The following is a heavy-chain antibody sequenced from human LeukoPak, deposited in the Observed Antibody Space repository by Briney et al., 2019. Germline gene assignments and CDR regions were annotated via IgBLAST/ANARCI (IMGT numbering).Heavy chain of an antibody. CDR3: ARSTVAGGPPHFDY. CDR2: IYYSGST. Sequence: SETLSLTCTVSGGSTTSYFWSWTRQPPGKGLEWIGYIYYSGSTNYNPSLKSRVTISVDTSKNQFSLKLSSVTAADTAVYYCARSTVAGGPPHFDYWGQGTLVTVSS. V-gene: IGHV4-59*01. J-gene: IGHJ4*02. D-gene: IGHD6-19*01. CDR1: GGSTTSYF.